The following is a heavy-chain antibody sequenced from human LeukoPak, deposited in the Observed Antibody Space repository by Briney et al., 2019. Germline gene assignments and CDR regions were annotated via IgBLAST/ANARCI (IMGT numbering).Heavy chain of an antibody. Sequence: SETLSLTCTVSGGSINSNNYYWGWIRQPPGKGLEWIGSIYYSGSTYYNPSLKSRVTISVDTSKNQFSLKLSSVTAADTAVYYCARAILYYDSSGYIDYWGQGTLVTVSS. CDR1: GGSINSNNYY. D-gene: IGHD3-22*01. CDR3: ARAILYYDSSGYIDY. CDR2: IYYSGST. V-gene: IGHV4-39*07. J-gene: IGHJ4*02.